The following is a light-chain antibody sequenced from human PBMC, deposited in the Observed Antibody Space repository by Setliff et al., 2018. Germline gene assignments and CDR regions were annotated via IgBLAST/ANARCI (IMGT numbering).Light chain of an antibody. Sequence: QSVLTQPPSASGSPGQSVTISCTGTSSDVGGYDYVSWYQQHPGKAPKLILYEVTKRPSGVPGRFSGSKSGNTASLTVSGLQAEDEADYYCSAYAGSRNWGVFGTGTKGTVL. J-gene: IGLJ1*01. CDR2: EVT. V-gene: IGLV2-8*01. CDR1: SSDVGGYDY. CDR3: SAYAGSRNWGV.